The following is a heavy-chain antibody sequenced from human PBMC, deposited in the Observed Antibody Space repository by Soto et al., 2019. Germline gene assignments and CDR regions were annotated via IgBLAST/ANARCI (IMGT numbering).Heavy chain of an antibody. V-gene: IGHV1-18*01. CDR2: ISAYNGNT. J-gene: IGHJ3*02. CDR1: GCTFTSYG. D-gene: IGHD3-10*01. Sequence: ASVKVSCRASGCTFTSYGISWVRQAPGQGLEWMGWISAYNGNTNYAQKLQGRVTMTTDTSTSTAYMELRSLRSDDTAVYYCALIITMVRGVIITTDAFDIWGQGTMVTVSS. CDR3: ALIITMVRGVIITTDAFDI.